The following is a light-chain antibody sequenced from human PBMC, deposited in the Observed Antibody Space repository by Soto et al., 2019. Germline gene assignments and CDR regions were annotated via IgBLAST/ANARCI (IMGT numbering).Light chain of an antibody. CDR3: QHFGGTTFT. V-gene: IGKV3-20*01. Sequence: EIVLTQSPGTLSLSPGERATLSFSASQSVSSSYLAWYQQKPGQAPRLLICGASTRATGIPDRFSGSGSGTHFTLTISRLEPGDFAVYYCQHFGGTTFTFGQGTRLEIK. J-gene: IGKJ5*01. CDR2: GAS. CDR1: QSVSSSY.